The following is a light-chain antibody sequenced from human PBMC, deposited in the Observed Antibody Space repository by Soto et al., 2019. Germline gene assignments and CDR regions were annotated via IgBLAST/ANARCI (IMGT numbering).Light chain of an antibody. CDR2: DAS. V-gene: IGKV3-11*01. CDR1: QSINTY. Sequence: ETVLTQSPATLSLSPGERATLSCRASQSINTYLAWYQQKPGQAPRLLIYDASNRATGIPARFSGSGSGTDFTLTISSLEPEDFSGYYCQQRFTWPSFGPGTKVDVK. CDR3: QQRFTWPS. J-gene: IGKJ3*01.